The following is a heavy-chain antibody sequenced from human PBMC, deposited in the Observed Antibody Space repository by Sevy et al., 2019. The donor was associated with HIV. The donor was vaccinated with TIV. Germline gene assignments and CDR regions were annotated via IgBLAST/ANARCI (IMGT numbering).Heavy chain of an antibody. D-gene: IGHD3-10*01. J-gene: IGHJ3*02. CDR1: GFTFSSYG. CDR2: ISYDGSNK. V-gene: IGHV3-30*18. Sequence: GGSLRLSCAASGFTFSSYGMHWVRQAPGKGLEWVAVISYDGSNKYYADSVKGRFTISRANSKNKLYLQMNSLRAEDTAVYYCAKEAITMVRGVIPIGAFDIWGQGTMVTVSS. CDR3: AKEAITMVRGVIPIGAFDI.